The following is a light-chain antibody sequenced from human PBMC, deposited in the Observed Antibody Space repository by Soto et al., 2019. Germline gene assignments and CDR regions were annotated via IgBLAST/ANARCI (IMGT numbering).Light chain of an antibody. CDR2: RNN. V-gene: IGLV1-47*01. J-gene: IGLJ1*01. CDR3: AAWDDSLSVVYV. CDR1: SSNIGSNY. Sequence: QSVLTQAPSASGTPGQRVTISFFGSSSNIGSNYVYWYQQLPGTAPKLLIYRNNQRPSGVPDRFSGSKSGTSASLAISGLRSEDEADYYWAAWDDSLSVVYVFGTGTKVTVL.